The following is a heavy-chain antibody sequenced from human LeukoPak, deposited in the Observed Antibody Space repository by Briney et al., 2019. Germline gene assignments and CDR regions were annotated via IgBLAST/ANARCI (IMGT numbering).Heavy chain of an antibody. D-gene: IGHD6-13*01. J-gene: IGHJ4*02. CDR1: GGSVSSGSYY. CDR3: ARLAAAGSSPFDY. V-gene: IGHV4-61*01. CDR2: IYYSGST. Sequence: PSETLSLTCTVSGGSVSSGSYYWSWIRQPPGKGLEWIGHIYYSGSTNYNPSLKSRVTISVDTSKNQFSLKLSSVTAADTAVYYCARLAAAGSSPFDYWGQGTLVTVSS.